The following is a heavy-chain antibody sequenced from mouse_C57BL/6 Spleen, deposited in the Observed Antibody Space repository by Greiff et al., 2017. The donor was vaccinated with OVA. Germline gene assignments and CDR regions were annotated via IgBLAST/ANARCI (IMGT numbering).Heavy chain of an antibody. CDR1: GYTFTSYW. D-gene: IGHD2-4*01. CDR2: INPSSGGT. J-gene: IGHJ4*01. CDR3: ARSGLRYYYAVDY. Sequence: QVQLQQPGTELVKPGASVKLSCKASGYTFTSYWMHWVKQRPGQGLEWIGNINPSSGGTNYNEKFKSKATLTVDKSSSTAYMQLSSLTSEDSAVYYGARSGLRYYYAVDYWGQGTTVTVAS. V-gene: IGHV1-53*01.